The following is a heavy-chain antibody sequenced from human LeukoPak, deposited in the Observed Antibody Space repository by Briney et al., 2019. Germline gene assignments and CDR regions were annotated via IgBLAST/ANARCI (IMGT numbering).Heavy chain of an antibody. CDR1: GGSISSSY. D-gene: IGHD1-26*01. V-gene: IGHV4-4*07. CDR3: ARDMGGGWFDP. CDR2: ISTSGTT. J-gene: IGHJ5*02. Sequence: SETLSLTCSISGGSISSSYWNWIRRPAGKGLEWIGRISTSGTTNYSPSLKGRLTMSIDTSKKQFPLNLRSVTAADTAMYYCARDMGGGWFDPWGQGALVTVSS.